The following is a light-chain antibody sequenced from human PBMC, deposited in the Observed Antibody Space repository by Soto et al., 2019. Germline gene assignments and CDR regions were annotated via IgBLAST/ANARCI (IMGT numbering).Light chain of an antibody. J-gene: IGLJ1*01. CDR2: LQRSGTY. Sequence: QPVLTQSSSASASLGSSVKLTCTLSSGHSTYSIAWHQQQPGKAPRFLLKLQRSGTYNKGSGVPDRFSGSSSGADRYLTISNLQFEDEADYYCETWDTNPSYVFGAGTKVTVL. CDR3: ETWDTNPSYV. CDR1: SGHSTYS. V-gene: IGLV4-60*02.